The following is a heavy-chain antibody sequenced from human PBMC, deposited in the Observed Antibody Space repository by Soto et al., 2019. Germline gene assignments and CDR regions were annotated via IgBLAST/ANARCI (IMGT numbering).Heavy chain of an antibody. V-gene: IGHV3-23*01. CDR3: AKDPLNYYDSSGYDDY. D-gene: IGHD3-22*01. CDR1: GFTFSSYA. J-gene: IGHJ4*02. CDR2: ISGSGGST. Sequence: GGSLRLSCAASGFTFSSYAMSWVRQAPGKGLEWVSAISGSGGSTYYADSVKGRFTISRDNSKNTLYLQMNSLSAEDTAVYYRAKDPLNYYDSSGYDDYWGQGTLVTVSS.